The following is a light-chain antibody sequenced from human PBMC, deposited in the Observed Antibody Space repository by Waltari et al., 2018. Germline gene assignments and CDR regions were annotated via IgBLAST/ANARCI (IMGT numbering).Light chain of an antibody. J-gene: IGKJ2*01. CDR2: DAS. CDR3: QQYENLPYT. V-gene: IGKV1-33*01. CDR1: QDIDNY. Sequence: DIQMTQSPSSLSASVGDRVTISCQASQDIDNYLSWFQQKPGEAPKLLVSDASTLRAGVPSRFTGSGSGTYFSLTISSLQPEDIATYYCQQYENLPYTFGPGTKLEIK.